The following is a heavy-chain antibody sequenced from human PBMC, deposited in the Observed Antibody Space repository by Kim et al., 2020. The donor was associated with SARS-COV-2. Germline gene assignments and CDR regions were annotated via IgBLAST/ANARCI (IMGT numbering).Heavy chain of an antibody. CDR3: ARAIREWLRPLCGYFDY. Sequence: SETLSLTCTVSGGSISSGGYYWSWIRQHPGKGLEWIGYIYYSGSTYYNPSLKSRVTISVDTSKNQFSLKLSSVTAADTAVYYCARAIREWLRPLCGYFDYWGQGTLVTVSS. CDR2: IYYSGST. CDR1: GGSISSGGYY. V-gene: IGHV4-31*03. D-gene: IGHD5-12*01. J-gene: IGHJ4*02.